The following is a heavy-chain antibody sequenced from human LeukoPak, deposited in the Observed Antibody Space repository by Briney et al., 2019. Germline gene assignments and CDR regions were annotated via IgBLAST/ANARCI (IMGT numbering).Heavy chain of an antibody. CDR1: GFTFSSYG. CDR3: AKDARPNYYGMDV. J-gene: IGHJ6*02. V-gene: IGHV3-30*02. Sequence: PGGSLRLSCAASGFTFSSYGMHWVRQAPGKGLEWVAFIRYDGSNKYYADSVKGRFTISRDNSKNTLYLQMNSLRAEDTAVYYCAKDARPNYYGMDVWGQGTTVTVSS. CDR2: IRYDGSNK.